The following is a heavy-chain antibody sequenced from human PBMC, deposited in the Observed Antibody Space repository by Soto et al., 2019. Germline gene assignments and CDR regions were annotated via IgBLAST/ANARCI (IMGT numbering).Heavy chain of an antibody. Sequence: EVQLVESGGGLVQPGGSLRLSCAASGFTFSNYWMSWVRQAPGKGLEWVANIKQDGSEKYYVDSVKGRFTISRDNAKNSLYLQMNSLRAEDTAVYYCARGFGRPWGQGTLVTVSS. J-gene: IGHJ4*02. CDR1: GFTFSNYW. CDR3: ARGFGRP. D-gene: IGHD3-10*01. CDR2: IKQDGSEK. V-gene: IGHV3-7*01.